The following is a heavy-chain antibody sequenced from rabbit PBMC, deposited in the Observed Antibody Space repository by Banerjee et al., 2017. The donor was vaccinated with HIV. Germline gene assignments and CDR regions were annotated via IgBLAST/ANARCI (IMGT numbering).Heavy chain of an antibody. CDR3: ARMGGGDGDDF. CDR2: IYTGSGSI. V-gene: IGHV1S45*01. Sequence: EESGGGLVKPEGSLTLTCTASEFSFSSSSWICWVRQAPGKGLEWIGCIYTGSGSIYYASWAKGRFTISKTSSTTVILQLNSLTAADTATYFCARMGGGDGDDFWGPGTLVT. CDR1: EFSFSSSSW. J-gene: IGHJ4*01. D-gene: IGHD2-1*01.